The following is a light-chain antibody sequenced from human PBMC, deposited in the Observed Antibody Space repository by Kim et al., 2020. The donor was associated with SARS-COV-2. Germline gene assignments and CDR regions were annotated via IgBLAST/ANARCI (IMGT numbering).Light chain of an antibody. CDR3: SAWDSSLNVWV. V-gene: IGLV10-54*04. J-gene: IGLJ3*02. Sequence: QAGLTQPPSVSKGLRQTATLTCTGNNNNVGNQGAAWLQQHQGHPPKLLSYRNNNRPSGISERFSASRSGDTASLTITGLQPEDETDYYCSAWDSSLNVWVFGGGTQLTVL. CDR1: NNNVGNQG. CDR2: RNN.